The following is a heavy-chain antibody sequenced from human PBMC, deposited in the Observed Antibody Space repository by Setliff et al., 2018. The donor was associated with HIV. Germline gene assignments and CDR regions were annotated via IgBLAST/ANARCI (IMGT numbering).Heavy chain of an antibody. D-gene: IGHD3-22*01. CDR1: GFTFSAYG. CDR2: IRYDGSNK. V-gene: IGHV3-30*02. Sequence: PGGSLRLSCAASGFTFSAYGMHWVRQAPGKGLEWVAFIRYDGSNKYYADSAKGRFTISRDNSKNTLYLQMNSLRAEDTAVYYCARGWGYYDSSGWDYWGQGTLVTVSS. CDR3: ARGWGYYDSSGWDY. J-gene: IGHJ4*02.